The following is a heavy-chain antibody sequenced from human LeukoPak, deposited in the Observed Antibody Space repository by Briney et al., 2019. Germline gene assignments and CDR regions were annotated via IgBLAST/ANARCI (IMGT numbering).Heavy chain of an antibody. CDR3: ARAVRGVIRAFDY. D-gene: IGHD3-10*01. J-gene: IGHJ4*02. Sequence: GGSLRLSCAASGFTFSSCEMNWVRQAPGKGLEWVSYISSSGGIIYYTDSVKGRFTISRDNAKRSLYLQMNSLRAEDTAVYYCARAVRGVIRAFDYWGQGTLVTVSS. V-gene: IGHV3-48*03. CDR1: GFTFSSCE. CDR2: ISSSGGII.